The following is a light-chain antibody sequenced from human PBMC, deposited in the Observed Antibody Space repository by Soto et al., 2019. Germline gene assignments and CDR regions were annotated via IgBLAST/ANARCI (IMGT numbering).Light chain of an antibody. CDR2: ENN. CDR1: SSNIGNNY. Sequence: QSLLTQPPSVSAAPGQKVTISCSGSSSNIGNNYVSWYQQLPGTSPKLLIYENNKRPSGIPDRFSGSKSGTSATLGITGLQTGDEADYYCGTWDGTYWVFGGGTKLTVL. CDR3: GTWDGTYWV. V-gene: IGLV1-51*02. J-gene: IGLJ3*02.